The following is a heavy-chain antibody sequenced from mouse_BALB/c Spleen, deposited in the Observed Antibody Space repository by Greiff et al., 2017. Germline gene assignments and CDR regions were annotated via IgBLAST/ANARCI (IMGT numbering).Heavy chain of an antibody. CDR3: DYYGSSYNWYFDV. V-gene: IGHV5-6-5*01. Sequence: DVKLVESGGGLVKPGGSLKLSCAASGFTFSSYAMSWVRQTPEKRLEWVASISSGGSTYYPDSVKGRFTISRDNARNILYLQMSSLRSEDTAMYYCDYYGSSYNWYFDVWGAGTTVTVSS. J-gene: IGHJ1*01. CDR2: ISSGGST. D-gene: IGHD1-1*01. CDR1: GFTFSSYA.